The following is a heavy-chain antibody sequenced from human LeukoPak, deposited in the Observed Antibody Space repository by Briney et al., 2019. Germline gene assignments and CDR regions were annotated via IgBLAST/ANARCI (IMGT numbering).Heavy chain of an antibody. CDR2: FSGSGGST. J-gene: IGHJ4*02. V-gene: IGHV3-23*01. Sequence: GGSLRLSCAASGFTFSSYAMSWVRQAPGKGLEWVSAFSGSGGSTYYADSVKGRFTISRDNSKNTLYLQMNSLRAEDTAVYYCATRDITMIVVVTSSDYWGQGTLVTVSS. CDR3: ATRDITMIVVVTSSDY. CDR1: GFTFSSYA. D-gene: IGHD3-22*01.